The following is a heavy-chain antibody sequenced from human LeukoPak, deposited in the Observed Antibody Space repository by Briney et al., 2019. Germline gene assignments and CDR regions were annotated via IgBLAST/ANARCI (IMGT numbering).Heavy chain of an antibody. J-gene: IGHJ2*01. CDR1: GFTFSDYY. CDR2: ISSSGSTI. Sequence: GGSLRLSCAASGFTFSDYYMSWIRQAPGKGLEWVSYISSSGSTIYYADSVKGRFTISRDNAKNSLYLHMNSLRAEDTAVYYCARDYRYCSGGSCYSYNWYFDLWGRGTLVTVSS. V-gene: IGHV3-11*04. D-gene: IGHD2-15*01. CDR3: ARDYRYCSGGSCYSYNWYFDL.